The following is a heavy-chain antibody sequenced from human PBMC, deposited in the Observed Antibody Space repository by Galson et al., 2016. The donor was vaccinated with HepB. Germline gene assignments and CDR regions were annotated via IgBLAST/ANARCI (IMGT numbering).Heavy chain of an antibody. V-gene: IGHV3-9*01. CDR3: AQDKASMSVGATNFQH. D-gene: IGHD1-26*01. CDR1: GFTFSSYW. Sequence: SLRLSCAASGFTFSSYWMHWVRQAPGKGLEWVSSISWNSGSIGYADSVKGRFTISRDNAKNSLYLQMNSLRAEDTALYYCAQDKASMSVGATNFQHWGQGTLVTVSS. J-gene: IGHJ1*01. CDR2: ISWNSGSI.